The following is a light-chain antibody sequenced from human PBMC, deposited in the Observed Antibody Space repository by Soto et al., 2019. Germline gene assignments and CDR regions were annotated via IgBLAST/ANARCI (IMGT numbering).Light chain of an antibody. Sequence: IQMTQSPSSLSASVGDTVTITCRASQSIDNLLNWYQQKPGKAPKLLIFAASSLHGGVPSRFSGSGSGADYTPTISSRQPEFFETYLCNKSFSAPTFGKGT. CDR3: NKSFSAPT. CDR1: QSIDNL. V-gene: IGKV1-39*01. J-gene: IGKJ1*01. CDR2: AAS.